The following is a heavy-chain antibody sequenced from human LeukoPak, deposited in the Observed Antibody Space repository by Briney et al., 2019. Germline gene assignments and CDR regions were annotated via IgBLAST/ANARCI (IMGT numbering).Heavy chain of an antibody. CDR1: GGSVSSNSAA. D-gene: IGHD3-16*02. J-gene: IGHJ3*02. CDR3: ARGPHDYVWGSYRLENAFDI. Sequence: SQTVPLTCAISGGSVSSNSAAWNWIRQSPSRGLEWLGRTYYRSKWYNDYAVSVKSRITINPDTSKNQFSLQLNSVTPEDTAVYYCARGPHDYVWGSYRLENAFDIWGQGTMVTVSS. V-gene: IGHV6-1*01. CDR2: TYYRSKWYN.